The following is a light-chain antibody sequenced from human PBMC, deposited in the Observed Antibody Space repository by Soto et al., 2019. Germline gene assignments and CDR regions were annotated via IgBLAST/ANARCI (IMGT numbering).Light chain of an antibody. CDR2: GAS. CDR3: QQYGSSPDMYT. J-gene: IGKJ2*01. V-gene: IGKV3-20*01. CDR1: QSVSSSY. Sequence: EIVLTQPPGTLSLSPGERATLSCRASQSVSSSYLAWYQQKPGQAPRLLIYGASSRATGIPDRFRGSGSGTDFTLTISRLESEDFAVYYCQQYGSSPDMYTFGQGTKLEIK.